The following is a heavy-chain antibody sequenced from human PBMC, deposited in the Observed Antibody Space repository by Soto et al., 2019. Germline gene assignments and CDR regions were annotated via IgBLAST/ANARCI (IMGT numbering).Heavy chain of an antibody. CDR2: IYYSGST. Sequence: SETLSLICTVSGGSISSYYWSWIRQPPGKGLEWIGYIYYSGSTNYNPSLKSRVTISVDTSKNQFSLKLSSVTAADTAVYYCARVAPYYYMDVWGKGTTVTVSS. CDR1: GGSISSYY. V-gene: IGHV4-59*01. CDR3: ARVAPYYYMDV. J-gene: IGHJ6*03.